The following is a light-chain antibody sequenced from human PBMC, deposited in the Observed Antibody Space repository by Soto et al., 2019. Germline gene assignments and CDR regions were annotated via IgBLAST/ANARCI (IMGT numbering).Light chain of an antibody. J-gene: IGLJ1*01. CDR3: SSYTSSSTLYV. V-gene: IGLV2-8*01. CDR2: EVT. Sequence: QSALTQPPSASGSPGQSVTISCTGTSSDVGAYNYVSWYQQHPGKAPKLMIYEVTKRPSGVPARFSGSKSGNTASLTVSGLQAEDEADYYCSSYTSSSTLYVFGTGTKLTVL. CDR1: SSDVGAYNY.